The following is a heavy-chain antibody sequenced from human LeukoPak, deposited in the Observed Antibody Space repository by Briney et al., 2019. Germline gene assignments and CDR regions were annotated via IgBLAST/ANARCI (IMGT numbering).Heavy chain of an antibody. J-gene: IGHJ4*02. V-gene: IGHV3-7*01. CDR3: ARERPRRYFDY. CDR2: IKQDGSEK. CDR1: GFTFSSYW. Sequence: GGSLRLSCAASGFTFSSYWMSWVRQAPGKGLEWVANIKQDGSEKYYVDSVKGRFTISRDNAKNSLYLQMNSVRAEDTAVYYCARERPRRYFDYWGQGTLVGVSS.